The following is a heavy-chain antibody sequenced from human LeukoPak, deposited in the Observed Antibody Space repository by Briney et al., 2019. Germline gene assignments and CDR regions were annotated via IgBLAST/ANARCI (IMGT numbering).Heavy chain of an antibody. CDR3: ARVRIAAAGTTYYYYGMDV. CDR1: GGSISSYY. CDR2: IYYSGST. Sequence: SETLSLTRTVSGGSISSYYWSWIRQPPGKGLEWIGYIYYSGSTNYNPSLKSRVTISVDTSKNQFSLKLSSVTAADTAVYYCARVRIAAAGTTYYYYGMDVWGQGTTVTVSS. D-gene: IGHD6-13*01. V-gene: IGHV4-59*01. J-gene: IGHJ6*02.